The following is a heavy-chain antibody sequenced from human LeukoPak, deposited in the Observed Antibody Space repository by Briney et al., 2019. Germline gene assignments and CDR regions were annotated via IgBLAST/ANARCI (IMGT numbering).Heavy chain of an antibody. D-gene: IGHD3-10*01. V-gene: IGHV1-2*06. CDR1: GYTFTGYY. Sequence: GAPVKVSCKASGYTFTGYYMHWVRQAPGQGLEWMGRINPNSGGTNYAQEFQGRVTMTRDTSISTAYMELSRLRSDDTAVYYCARDGGPLLWFGESLYMDVWGKGTTVTVSS. CDR3: ARDGGPLLWFGESLYMDV. J-gene: IGHJ6*03. CDR2: INPNSGGT.